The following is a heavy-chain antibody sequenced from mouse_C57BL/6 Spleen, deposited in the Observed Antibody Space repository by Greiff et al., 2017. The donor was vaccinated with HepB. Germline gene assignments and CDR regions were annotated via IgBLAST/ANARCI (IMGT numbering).Heavy chain of an antibody. Sequence: VQLQQPGAELVKPGASVKMSCKASGYTFTSYWITWVKQRPGQGLEWIGDIYPGSGSTNYNEKFKSKATLTVDTSSSTAYMQLSSLTSEDSAVYYCARSYYYGSSYVGWYFDVWGTGTTVTVSS. CDR1: GYTFTSYW. CDR3: ARSYYYGSSYVGWYFDV. D-gene: IGHD1-1*01. V-gene: IGHV1-55*01. CDR2: IYPGSGST. J-gene: IGHJ1*03.